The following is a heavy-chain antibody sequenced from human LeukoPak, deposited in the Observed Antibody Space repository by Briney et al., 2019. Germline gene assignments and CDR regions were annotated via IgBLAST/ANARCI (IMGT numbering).Heavy chain of an antibody. D-gene: IGHD3-22*01. Sequence: GGSLRLSCAPSGFTFSHYWMSWVRQAPGKGLEWVANIKEDGSEKYYVDSVKGRFTISRDNAKNSLSLQVNSLRAEDTAVYYCARSRSGYYEDYWGQGTLVIVSS. CDR2: IKEDGSEK. J-gene: IGHJ4*02. V-gene: IGHV3-7*01. CDR3: ARSRSGYYEDY. CDR1: GFTFSHYW.